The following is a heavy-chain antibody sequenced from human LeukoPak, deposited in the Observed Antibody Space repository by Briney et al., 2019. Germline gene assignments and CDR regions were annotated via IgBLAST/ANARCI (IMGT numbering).Heavy chain of an antibody. V-gene: IGHV3-48*01. CDR1: GFTFSSYG. J-gene: IGHJ4*02. CDR2: ISSSSSTI. D-gene: IGHD6-13*01. Sequence: PGGSLRLSCAASGFTFSSYGMHWVRQAPGKGLEWVSYISSSSSTIYYADSVKGRFTISRDNAKNSLYLQMNSLRAEDTAVYYCARLIAAAPLYYFDYWGQGTLVTVSS. CDR3: ARLIAAAPLYYFDY.